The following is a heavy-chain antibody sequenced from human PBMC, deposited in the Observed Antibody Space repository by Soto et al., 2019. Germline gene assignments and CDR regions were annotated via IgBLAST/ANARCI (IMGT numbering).Heavy chain of an antibody. V-gene: IGHV1-8*01. CDR2: MNPNSGNT. J-gene: IGHJ6*02. CDR3: AGSRFSSSWAYYYYGMDV. CDR1: GYTFTSYD. Sequence: ASVKVSCKASGYTFTSYDINWVRQATGQGLEWMGWMNPNSGNTGYAQKFQGRVTMTRNTSISTAYMELSSLRSEDTAVYYCAGSRFSSSWAYYYYGMDVWGQVTTVTVSS. D-gene: IGHD6-13*01.